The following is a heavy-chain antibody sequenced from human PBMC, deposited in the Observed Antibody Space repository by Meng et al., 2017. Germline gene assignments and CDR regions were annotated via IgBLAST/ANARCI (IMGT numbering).Heavy chain of an antibody. CDR2: ISSSGSTI. CDR1: GFTFSSYE. CDR3: ARERVLVVVGATDDAFDI. D-gene: IGHD1-26*01. Sequence: GESLKISCAASGFTFSSYEMNWVRQAPGKGLEWVSYISSSGSTIYYADSVKGRFTISRDNAKNSLYLQMNSLRAEDTAVYYCARERVLVVVGATDDAFDIWGQGTMVTVSS. V-gene: IGHV3-48*03. J-gene: IGHJ3*02.